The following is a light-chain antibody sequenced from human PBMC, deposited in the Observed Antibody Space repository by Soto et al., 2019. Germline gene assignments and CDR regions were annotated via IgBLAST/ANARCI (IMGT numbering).Light chain of an antibody. Sequence: QSVLTQPPSVSAAPGQKVTISCSGSSSNIGNDYVSWYQHLPGTAPKLLIYDNNKRPSGIPDRFSGSKSGTSATLGITGPQTGDEAEYYCATWDSSLSGVVFGGGTQLTVL. CDR1: SSNIGNDY. CDR3: ATWDSSLSGVV. V-gene: IGLV1-51*01. J-gene: IGLJ2*01. CDR2: DNN.